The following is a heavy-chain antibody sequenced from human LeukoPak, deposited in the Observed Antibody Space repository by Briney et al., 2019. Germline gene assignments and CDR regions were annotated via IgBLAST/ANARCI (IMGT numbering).Heavy chain of an antibody. CDR2: IYYSGST. CDR1: GGSISSSSYY. V-gene: IGHV4-39*01. Sequence: SETLSLTCTVFGGSISSSSYYWGWIRQPPGKGLEWIGSIYYSGSTYYNPSLKSRVTISVDTSKNQFSLKLSSVTAADTAVYYCARHQKASPSGGFLWFGELSDHAPPLDAFDIWGQGTMVTVSS. CDR3: ARHQKASPSGGFLWFGELSDHAPPLDAFDI. J-gene: IGHJ3*02. D-gene: IGHD3-10*01.